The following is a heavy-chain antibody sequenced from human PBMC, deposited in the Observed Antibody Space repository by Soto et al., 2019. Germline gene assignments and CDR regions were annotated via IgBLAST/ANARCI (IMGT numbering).Heavy chain of an antibody. Sequence: QVQLVQSGAEVKKPGSSVKVSCKASGGTFSSYAISWVRQAPGQGLEWMGGIIPIFGTANYAQKFQGRVTITADESTSTAYMELSSLRSEDTAVYYCARAAGYGSSPEVDGMDVWGQGTTVTVSS. D-gene: IGHD6-13*01. CDR1: GGTFSSYA. J-gene: IGHJ6*02. V-gene: IGHV1-69*01. CDR3: ARAAGYGSSPEVDGMDV. CDR2: IIPIFGTA.